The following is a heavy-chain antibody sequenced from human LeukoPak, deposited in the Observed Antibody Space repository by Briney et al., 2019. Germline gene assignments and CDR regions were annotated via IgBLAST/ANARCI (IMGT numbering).Heavy chain of an antibody. CDR1: GLTFSRLW. J-gene: IGHJ3*02. D-gene: IGHD6-19*01. CDR2: INSDGSRT. CDR3: ASAASAYSSGWSAFDI. Sequence: GGSLRLSCAASGLTFSRLWMHWVRQVPGKGLAWVSRINSDGSRTTYVDSVKGRFTISRDNAKNRLYLQMNSLRAEDTALYYCASAASAYSSGWSAFDIWGQGTMVTVSS. V-gene: IGHV3-74*03.